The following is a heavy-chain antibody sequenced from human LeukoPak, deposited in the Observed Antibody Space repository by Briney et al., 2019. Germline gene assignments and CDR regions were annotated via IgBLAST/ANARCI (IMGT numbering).Heavy chain of an antibody. CDR2: IKIKTDGGTA. V-gene: IGHV3-15*01. D-gene: IGHD7-27*01. CDR1: GFTFSNAC. CDR3: TTLRSTWGY. J-gene: IGHJ4*02. Sequence: GGSLRLSCAASGFTFSNACMCWVRHGPGPGLEWVGRIKIKTDGGTADYVSPVKGRFNISVDYSKDTLYLQMNSLKTEDTAIYYCTTLRSTWGYWGQGTLVTVSS.